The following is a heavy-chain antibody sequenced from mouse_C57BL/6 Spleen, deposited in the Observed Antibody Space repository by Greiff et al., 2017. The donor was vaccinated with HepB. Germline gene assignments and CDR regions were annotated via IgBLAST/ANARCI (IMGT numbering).Heavy chain of an antibody. CDR2: IYPRDGST. V-gene: IGHV1-85*01. D-gene: IGHD1-1*01. Sequence: QVQLKQSGPELVKPGASVKLSCKASGYTFTSYDINWVKQRPGQGLEWIGWIYPRDGSTKYNEKFKGKATLTVDTSSSTAYMELHSLTSEDSAVYFCARKITTVVAYYFDYWGQGTTLTVSS. CDR1: GYTFTSYD. J-gene: IGHJ2*01. CDR3: ARKITTVVAYYFDY.